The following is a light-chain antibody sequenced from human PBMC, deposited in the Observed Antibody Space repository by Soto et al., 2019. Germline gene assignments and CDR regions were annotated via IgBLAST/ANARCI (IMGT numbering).Light chain of an antibody. CDR1: QGIRNY. V-gene: IGKV1-9*01. J-gene: IGKJ1*01. Sequence: DIQLTQSPSFLSASVGERVTITCRASQGIRNYLAWYQQKPGKAPNLLIYVAPSLQMGVPSRFSGSGSGTEFTLTISSLQPEDFAAYFCQHLNTYPPWTFGQGTKVEIK. CDR2: VAP. CDR3: QHLNTYPPWT.